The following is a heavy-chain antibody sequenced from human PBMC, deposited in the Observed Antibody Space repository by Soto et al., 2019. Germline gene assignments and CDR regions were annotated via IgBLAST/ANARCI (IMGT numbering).Heavy chain of an antibody. CDR1: GVSFTDHG. V-gene: IGHV1-69*01. CDR2: FTPKFGTA. CDR3: ARGVVSGFEHWDFDP. J-gene: IGHJ2*01. D-gene: IGHD5-12*01. Sequence: QVQLVQSGAEVKKPGSSVKVSCRASGVSFTDHGISWLRQAPGQGLEWIGGFTPKFGTANYAPKFQGRVSITADESKTTASVTRSRLRPEDTAVYFCARGVVSGFEHWDFDPWGRGTLITVAS.